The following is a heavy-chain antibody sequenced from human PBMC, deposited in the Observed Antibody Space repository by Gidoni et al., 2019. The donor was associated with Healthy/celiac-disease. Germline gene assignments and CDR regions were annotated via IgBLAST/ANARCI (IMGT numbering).Heavy chain of an antibody. CDR3: GSGGGIYRSDY. V-gene: IGHV3-23*04. D-gene: IGHD3-10*01. CDR2: IRGSGGRT. Sequence: EVQLVESGGGLVQPGGSLRLSCAASGFTFSSYAMSWVRQAPGKGLEWVSAIRGSGGRTYYAASVKGRFTISRENSKNTLYLKMNSLRAEDTAVYYCGSGGGIYRSDYWGQGTLVTVSS. J-gene: IGHJ4*02. CDR1: GFTFSSYA.